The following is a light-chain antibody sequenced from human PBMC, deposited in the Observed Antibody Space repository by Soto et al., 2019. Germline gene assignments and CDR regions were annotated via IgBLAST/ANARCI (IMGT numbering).Light chain of an antibody. CDR3: TSYPGSNIWV. V-gene: IGLV2-8*01. CDR1: SSDVGAYKY. Sequence: QSVLTQPPSASGSPGQSVTISCTGTSSDVGAYKYVSWYQQYPGKAPKLMIYEVNKRPSGVPDRFSGSKSGNTASLTVSGLQAEDEADYYCTSYPGSNIWVFGGGTKVTVL. J-gene: IGLJ3*02. CDR2: EVN.